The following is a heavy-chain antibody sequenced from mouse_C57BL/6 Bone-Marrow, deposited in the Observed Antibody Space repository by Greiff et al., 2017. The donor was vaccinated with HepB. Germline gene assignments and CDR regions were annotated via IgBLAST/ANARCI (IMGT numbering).Heavy chain of an antibody. Sequence: QVQLKQSGPELVKPGASVKISCKASGYAFSSSWMNWVKQRPGKGLEWIGRIYPGDGDTNYNGKFKGKATLTADKSSSTAYMQLSSLTSEDSAVYCCARDYYGSPLDYWGQGTTLTVSS. V-gene: IGHV1-82*01. D-gene: IGHD1-1*01. CDR1: GYAFSSSW. J-gene: IGHJ2*01. CDR3: ARDYYGSPLDY. CDR2: IYPGDGDT.